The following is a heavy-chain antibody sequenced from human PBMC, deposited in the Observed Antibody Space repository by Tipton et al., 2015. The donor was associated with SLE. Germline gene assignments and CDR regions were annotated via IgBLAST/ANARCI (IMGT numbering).Heavy chain of an antibody. J-gene: IGHJ6*03. CDR2: IYYSGST. V-gene: IGHV4-59*01. D-gene: IGHD3-10*01. CDR1: DGSISSYY. Sequence: TLSLTCTVSDGSISSYYWSWIRQPPGKGLEWIGYIYYSGSTNYNPSLKSRVTISVDTSKSQFSLKLSSVTAADTAVYYCARDGGAMVRGRDYYYYMDVWGKGTTVTVSS. CDR3: ARDGGAMVRGRDYYYYMDV.